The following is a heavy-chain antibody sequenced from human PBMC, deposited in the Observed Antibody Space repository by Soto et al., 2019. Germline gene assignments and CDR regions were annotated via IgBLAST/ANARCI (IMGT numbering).Heavy chain of an antibody. Sequence: PGGSLRLSCAASGYTFSTYAMSWVRQTPGRGLEWVSGISDSGGSTFYAGPVKGRFTISRDNSMNTLYLQMNSLRADDTAVYYCALRKSGSYFDYWGQGTLVTVSS. D-gene: IGHD1-26*01. V-gene: IGHV3-23*01. CDR1: GYTFSTYA. CDR3: ALRKSGSYFDY. CDR2: ISDSGGST. J-gene: IGHJ4*02.